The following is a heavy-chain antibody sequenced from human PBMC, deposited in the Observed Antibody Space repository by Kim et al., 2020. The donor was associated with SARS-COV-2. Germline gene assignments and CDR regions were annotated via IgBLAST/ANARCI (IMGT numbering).Heavy chain of an antibody. CDR1: GFTFSFYW. Sequence: GGSLRLSCAASGFTFSFYWMSWVRQAPGKGLEWVANIKQDGSEKYYVLSVKGRFTISRDNAKNSLYLQINSLRAEDTAVYYCARVPPQDWYFDLWGRGTL. V-gene: IGHV3-7*01. CDR2: IKQDGSEK. J-gene: IGHJ2*01. CDR3: ARVPPQDWYFDL.